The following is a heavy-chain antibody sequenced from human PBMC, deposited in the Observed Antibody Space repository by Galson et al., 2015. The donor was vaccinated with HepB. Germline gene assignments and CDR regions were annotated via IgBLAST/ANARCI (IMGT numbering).Heavy chain of an antibody. D-gene: IGHD4-17*01. J-gene: IGHJ1*01. CDR2: ISYDGSNK. V-gene: IGHV3-30-3*01. Sequence: SLRLSCAASGFTFSSYAMHWVRQAPGKGLKWVAVISYDGSNKYYADSVKGRFTISRDNSKNTLYLQMNSLRAEDTAVYYCARFRSATVSYFQHWGQGTLVTVSS. CDR3: ARFRSATVSYFQH. CDR1: GFTFSSYA.